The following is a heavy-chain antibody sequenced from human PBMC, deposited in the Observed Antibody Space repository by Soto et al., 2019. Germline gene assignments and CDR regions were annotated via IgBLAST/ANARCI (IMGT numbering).Heavy chain of an antibody. D-gene: IGHD6-6*01. CDR2: IYWDDDT. J-gene: IGHJ4*02. V-gene: IGHV2-5*02. Sequence: QIALMEAAPTLVKPTQTLTLTCSFSGFSLITSGVGVGWIRQPPGKALEWLGIIYWDDDTGYSTSLRNRLTITKDTSRNQVVLTMTNMDPADTGTYYCAHTMAPSILDSWGQGTLVTVSS. CDR3: AHTMAPSILDS. CDR1: GFSLITSGVG.